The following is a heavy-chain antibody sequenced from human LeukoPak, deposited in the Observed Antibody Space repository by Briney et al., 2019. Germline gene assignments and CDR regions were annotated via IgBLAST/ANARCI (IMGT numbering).Heavy chain of an antibody. CDR1: GGSISSYY. V-gene: IGHV4-59*13. Sequence: SETLSLTCSVSGGSISSYYWNWIRQPPGKGLEWIGYIYYSESTNYNPSLKSRVTISVDTSKNQFSLKLSSVTAADTAVYYCARDYAFDIWGQGTMVTVSS. CDR2: IYYSEST. CDR3: ARDYAFDI. J-gene: IGHJ3*02.